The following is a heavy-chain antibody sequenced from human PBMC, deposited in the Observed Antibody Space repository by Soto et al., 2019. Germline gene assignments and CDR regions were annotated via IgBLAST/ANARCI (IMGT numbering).Heavy chain of an antibody. CDR3: AKVWGYYFES. J-gene: IGHJ4*02. V-gene: IGHV3-53*02. CDR2: INTGGTT. Sequence: EVKLVETGGALIQPGGSLTLSCAVSGFSVSTYYMPWVRQGPGKGLEWVSVINTGGTTHYANSVTGRFTFSRDTSKNILYLQLNSLITDDTAIYYCAKVWGYYFESWGQGTVVAVSS. D-gene: IGHD1-26*01. CDR1: GFSVSTYY.